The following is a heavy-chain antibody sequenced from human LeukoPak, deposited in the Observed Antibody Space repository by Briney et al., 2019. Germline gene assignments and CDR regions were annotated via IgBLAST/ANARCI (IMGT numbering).Heavy chain of an antibody. Sequence: PGGSLRLSCAASGFTISTNYMSWVRQAPGKGLEWVSVIYSGGGTHYADSVKGRFTISRDTSKNTPYLQMVGLRAEDTAVYYCARGPFDGSGYYFAYFHHWGQGTLVTVSS. J-gene: IGHJ1*01. CDR2: IYSGGGT. D-gene: IGHD3-22*01. CDR1: GFTISTNY. V-gene: IGHV3-66*01. CDR3: ARGPFDGSGYYFAYFHH.